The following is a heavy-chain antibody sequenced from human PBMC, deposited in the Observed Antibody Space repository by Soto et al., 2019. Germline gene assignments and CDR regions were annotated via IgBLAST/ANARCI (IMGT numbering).Heavy chain of an antibody. Sequence: PGGSLRLSSAASGVTFSSYGRHWVRQAPGKGLEWVAVISYDGSNKYYADSVKGRFTISRDNSKNTLYLQMNSLRAEDTAVYYCAKDLLGPGRAYGMDVWGQGTTVTVSS. D-gene: IGHD7-27*01. V-gene: IGHV3-30*18. CDR2: ISYDGSNK. CDR1: GVTFSSYG. CDR3: AKDLLGPGRAYGMDV. J-gene: IGHJ6*02.